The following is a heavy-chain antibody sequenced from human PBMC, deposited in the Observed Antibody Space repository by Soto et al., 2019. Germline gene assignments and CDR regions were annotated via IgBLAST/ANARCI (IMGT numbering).Heavy chain of an antibody. CDR1: GGSFSGYY. CDR3: ARGWTTVTFSAFDI. Sequence: QVQLQQWGAGLLKPSETLSLTCAVYGGSFSGYYWSWIRQPPGKGLEWIGEINHSGSTNYNPSLKSRVTIXVXTXXNQFSLKLSSVTAADTAVYYCARGWTTVTFSAFDIWGQGTMVTVSS. V-gene: IGHV4-34*01. D-gene: IGHD4-17*01. J-gene: IGHJ3*02. CDR2: INHSGST.